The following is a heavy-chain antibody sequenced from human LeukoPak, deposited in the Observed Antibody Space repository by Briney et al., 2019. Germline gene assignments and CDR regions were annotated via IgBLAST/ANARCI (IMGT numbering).Heavy chain of an antibody. CDR1: GFTFSSYA. CDR2: ISGSGGST. Sequence: GGSLRLSCAASGFTFSSYAMSWVRQAPGKGLEWVSAISGSGGSTYYADSVKGRFTISRDNSKNTLYLQMNSLRAEDTAVYYCARYSGSYPNMTYFDYWGQGTLVTVSS. V-gene: IGHV3-23*01. CDR3: ARYSGSYPNMTYFDY. D-gene: IGHD1-26*01. J-gene: IGHJ4*02.